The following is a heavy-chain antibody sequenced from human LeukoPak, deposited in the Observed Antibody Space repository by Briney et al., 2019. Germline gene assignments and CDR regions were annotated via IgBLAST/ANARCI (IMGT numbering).Heavy chain of an antibody. CDR3: ARERDSSSWRGYGGFDY. CDR1: GDSVSSNSAA. J-gene: IGHJ4*02. CDR2: TYYRSKWYN. Sequence: LSQTLSLTCAISGDSVSSNSAAWNWIRQSPSRGLEWRGRTYYRSKWYNDYAVSVKSRITINPDTSKNQFSLQLNSVTPEDTAVYYCARERDSSSWRGYGGFDYWGQGTLVTVSS. D-gene: IGHD6-13*01. V-gene: IGHV6-1*01.